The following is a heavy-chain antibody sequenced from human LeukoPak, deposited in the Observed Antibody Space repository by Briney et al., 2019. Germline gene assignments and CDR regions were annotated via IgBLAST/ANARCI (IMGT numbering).Heavy chain of an antibody. J-gene: IGHJ4*02. CDR2: INPNSGGT. D-gene: IGHD3-22*01. CDR1: GYTFTGYY. Sequence: GASVKVSCKASGYTFTGYYMHWVRQAPGQGLEWMGWINPNSGGTNYAQKFQGRVTMTRDTSISTAYMELSRLRSDDTAVYYCARDNYYDSSGYYYWGQGTLVTVSS. V-gene: IGHV1-2*02. CDR3: ARDNYYDSSGYYY.